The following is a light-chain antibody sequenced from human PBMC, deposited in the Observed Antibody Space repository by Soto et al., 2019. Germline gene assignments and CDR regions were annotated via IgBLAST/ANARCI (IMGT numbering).Light chain of an antibody. V-gene: IGLV2-14*03. CDR3: TSWTTSTTMI. Sequence: QSALTQPASGSVSPGQSITISCTGTSSDIGAYNFVSWYQQHPGKAPKLMLYDVNIRPSGVSNRFSGSKSGNTASLTISGLQAEDEADYYCTSWTTSTTMIFGGGTKRTLL. J-gene: IGLJ2*01. CDR1: SSDIGAYNF. CDR2: DVN.